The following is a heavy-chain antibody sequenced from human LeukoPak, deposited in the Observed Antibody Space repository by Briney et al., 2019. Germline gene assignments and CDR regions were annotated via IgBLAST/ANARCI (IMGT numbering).Heavy chain of an antibody. V-gene: IGHV4-38-2*02. Sequence: TPSETLSLTCTVSGYSISSGYYWGWIRQPPGKGLEWIGSIYHSGSTYYNPSLKSRVTISVDTSKNQFSLKLSSVTAADTAVYYCARAIEVGAMTPFDYWGQGTLVTVSS. D-gene: IGHD1-26*01. CDR3: ARAIEVGAMTPFDY. CDR2: IYHSGST. J-gene: IGHJ4*02. CDR1: GYSISSGYY.